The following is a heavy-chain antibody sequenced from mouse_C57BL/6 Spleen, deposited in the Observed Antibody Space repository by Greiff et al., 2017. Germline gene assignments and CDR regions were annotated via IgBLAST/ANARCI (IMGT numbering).Heavy chain of an antibody. CDR3: ARGDGYPGFAY. CDR2: ISYDGSN. D-gene: IGHD2-3*01. CDR1: GYSITSGYY. J-gene: IGHJ3*01. V-gene: IGHV3-6*01. Sequence: DVKLQESGPGLVKPSQSLSLTCSVTGYSITSGYYWNWIRQFPGNKLEWMGYISYDGSNNYNPSLKNRISITRDTSKNQFFLKLNSVTTEDTATYYCARGDGYPGFAYWGQVTLVTVSA.